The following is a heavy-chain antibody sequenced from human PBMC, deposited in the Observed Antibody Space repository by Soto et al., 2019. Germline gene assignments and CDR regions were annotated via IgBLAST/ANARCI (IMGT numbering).Heavy chain of an antibody. J-gene: IGHJ4*02. V-gene: IGHV4-59*01. CDR1: GASTSNYH. Sequence: ETLSLTCSVSGASTSNYHYSWIRQSPGKGLEWIGYVYHRGTTYYTPSLKSRVNMSVDTSTNEFYLNLKSVTAADTAVYYCALGGYNYGRPFDFWGQGTLVTVSS. D-gene: IGHD5-18*01. CDR3: ALGGYNYGRPFDF. CDR2: VYHRGTT.